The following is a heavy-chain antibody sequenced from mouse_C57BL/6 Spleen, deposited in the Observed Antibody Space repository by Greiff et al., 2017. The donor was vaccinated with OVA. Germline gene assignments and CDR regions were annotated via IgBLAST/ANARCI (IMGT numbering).Heavy chain of an antibody. V-gene: IGHV1-52*01. CDR3: ARGWDYYAMDY. D-gene: IGHD1-1*02. CDR2: IDPSDSET. Sequence: QVQLKQPGAELVRPGSSVKLSCKASGYTFTSYWLHWVKQRPIQGLEWIGNIDPSDSETHYNQKFKDKATFTVDKSSSTAYMQLSSLTSEDSAVYYCARGWDYYAMDYWGQGTSVTVSS. J-gene: IGHJ4*01. CDR1: GYTFTSYW.